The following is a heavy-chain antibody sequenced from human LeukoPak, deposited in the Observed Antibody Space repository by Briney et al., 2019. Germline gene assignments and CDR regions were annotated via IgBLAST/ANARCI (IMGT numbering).Heavy chain of an antibody. CDR2: IYYSGST. J-gene: IGHJ5*02. CDR3: ARRVTIVRGNWFDP. D-gene: IGHD3-10*01. V-gene: IGHV4-59*08. CDR1: GGSISNYY. Sequence: SETLSLTCTVSGGSISNYYWSWIRQPPGKGLEWIGYIYYSGSTNYNPSLKSRVTISVDTSKNQFSLKLNSVTAADTAVYYCARRVTIVRGNWFDPWGQGTLVTVSS.